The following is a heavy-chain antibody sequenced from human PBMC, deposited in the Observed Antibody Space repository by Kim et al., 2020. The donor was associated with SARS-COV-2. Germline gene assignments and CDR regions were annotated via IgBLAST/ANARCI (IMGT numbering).Heavy chain of an antibody. Sequence: GGSLRLSCAASGFTFNSYGMHWVRQAPGKGLEWVAVIWYDGSNKYYADSVKGRFTISRDNSKNTLYLQMNSLRAEDTAVYYCARDLLVGATSYGMDVWGQGTTVTVSS. D-gene: IGHD1-26*01. J-gene: IGHJ6*02. CDR1: GFTFNSYG. CDR3: ARDLLVGATSYGMDV. V-gene: IGHV3-33*01. CDR2: IWYDGSNK.